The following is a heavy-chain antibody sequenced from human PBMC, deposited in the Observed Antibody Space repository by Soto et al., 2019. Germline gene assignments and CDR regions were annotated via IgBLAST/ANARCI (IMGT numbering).Heavy chain of an antibody. Sequence: PGGSLRLSCAASGSTFSSYSMNWVRQAPGKGLEWVSSISSSSSYIYYADSVKGRFTISRDNAKNSLYLQMNSLRAEDTAVYYCARDLLEISGSSARAAFDIWGQGTMVTVSS. CDR3: ARDLLEISGSSARAAFDI. D-gene: IGHD1-26*01. CDR2: ISSSSSYI. V-gene: IGHV3-21*01. CDR1: GSTFSSYS. J-gene: IGHJ3*02.